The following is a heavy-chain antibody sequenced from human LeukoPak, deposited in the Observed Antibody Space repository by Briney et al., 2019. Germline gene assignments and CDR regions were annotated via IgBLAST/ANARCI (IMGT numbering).Heavy chain of an antibody. Sequence: PSETLSLTCTVSGGSISSSTYYWGWIRQPPGKGLEWIGSIFYSGRTYYNPSLKSRVTMSVDTSKNQFSQRLSSVNAADTAVYYCARDILATSIAAPYYWGQGTLVTVSS. V-gene: IGHV4-39*07. CDR2: IFYSGRT. D-gene: IGHD6-13*01. CDR3: ARDILATSIAAPYY. J-gene: IGHJ4*02. CDR1: GGSISSSTYY.